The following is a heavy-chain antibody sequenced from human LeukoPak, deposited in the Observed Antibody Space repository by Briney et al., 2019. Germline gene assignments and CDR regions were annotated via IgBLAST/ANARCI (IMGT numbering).Heavy chain of an antibody. CDR2: INPSGGST. CDR3: ARDKHYYDPYDAFDI. J-gene: IGHJ3*02. CDR1: GYTFTSYY. Sequence: ASVKVSCKASGYTFTSYYMHWVRQAPGQGLEWMGIINPSGGSTSHAQKFQGRVTMTRDTSTSTVYMELSSLRSEDTAVYYCARDKHYYDPYDAFDIWGQGTMVTVSS. V-gene: IGHV1-46*01. D-gene: IGHD3-22*01.